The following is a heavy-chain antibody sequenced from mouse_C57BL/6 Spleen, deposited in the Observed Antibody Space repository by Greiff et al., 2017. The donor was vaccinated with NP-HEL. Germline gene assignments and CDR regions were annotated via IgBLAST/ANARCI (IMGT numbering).Heavy chain of an antibody. CDR2: IHPNSGST. J-gene: IGHJ3*01. Sequence: QVQLHQPGAELVKPGASVKLSCKASGYTFTSYWMHWVKQRPGQGLEWIGMIHPNSGSTNYNEKFKSKATLTVDKSSSTAYMQLSSLTSEDSAVYYCARSPVVEEAWFAYWGQGTLVTVSA. V-gene: IGHV1-64*01. CDR1: GYTFTSYW. CDR3: ARSPVVEEAWFAY. D-gene: IGHD1-1*01.